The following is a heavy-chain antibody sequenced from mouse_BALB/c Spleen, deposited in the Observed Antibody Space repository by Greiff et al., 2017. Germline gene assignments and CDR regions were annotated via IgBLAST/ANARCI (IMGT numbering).Heavy chain of an antibody. CDR2: ISDGGSYT. CDR1: GFTFSDYY. CDR3: ARGGGYDDLYYAMDD. J-gene: IGHJ4*01. Sequence: EVKLVESGGGLVKPGGSLKLSCAASGFTFSDYYMYWVRQTPEKRLEWVATISDGGSYTYYPDSVKGRFTISRDNAKNNLYLQMSSLKSEDTAMYYCARGGGYDDLYYAMDDWGQGTSVTVSS. V-gene: IGHV5-4*02. D-gene: IGHD2-2*01.